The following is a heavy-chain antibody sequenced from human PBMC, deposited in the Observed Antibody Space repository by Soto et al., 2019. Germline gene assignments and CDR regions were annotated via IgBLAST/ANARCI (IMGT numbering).Heavy chain of an antibody. CDR3: ARGGEITIFGVVIPRYYGMYX. CDR1: GGTFSSYA. Sequence: SVKVSCKASGGTFSSYAISWVRQAPGQGLEWMGVIIPIFGTANYAEKFQGRVTITADESTSKAYMELGSLRSEDTAVYYCARGGEITIFGVVIPRYYGMYXWGQGTTVTVS. CDR2: IIPIFGTA. J-gene: IGHJ6*02. D-gene: IGHD3-3*01. V-gene: IGHV1-69*13.